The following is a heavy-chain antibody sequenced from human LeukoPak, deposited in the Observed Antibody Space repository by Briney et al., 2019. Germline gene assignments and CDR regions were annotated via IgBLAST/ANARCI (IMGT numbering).Heavy chain of an antibody. D-gene: IGHD3-10*01. Sequence: ASVKVSCKASGYTFNGYYIHWVRQAPGQGLEWMGWINPNSGGTNYAQKFQGRVTMTRDTSISTAYMELSRLRSDDTAVYYCASSYYGSGSYYIFFAFDIWGQGTMVTVSS. CDR2: INPNSGGT. V-gene: IGHV1-2*02. CDR3: ASSYYGSGSYYIFFAFDI. CDR1: GYTFNGYY. J-gene: IGHJ3*02.